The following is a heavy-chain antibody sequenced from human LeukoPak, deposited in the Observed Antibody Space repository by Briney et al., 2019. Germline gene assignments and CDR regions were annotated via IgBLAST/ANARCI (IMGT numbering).Heavy chain of an antibody. V-gene: IGHV4-34*01. Sequence: SETLFLTCGVYGGSFSGYYWSWIRQPPGKGLEWIGQIRHTGSTAYNPSLKSRVTISVDMSKNQFSLKLSSVTAADTAVYYCARVSTHYYDSSGYYYPGDYWGQGTLVTVSS. CDR3: ARVSTHYYDSSGYYYPGDY. CDR1: GGSFSGYY. D-gene: IGHD3-22*01. J-gene: IGHJ4*02. CDR2: IRHTGST.